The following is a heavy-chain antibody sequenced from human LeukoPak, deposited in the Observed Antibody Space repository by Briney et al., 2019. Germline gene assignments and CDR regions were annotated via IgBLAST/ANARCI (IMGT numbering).Heavy chain of an antibody. CDR2: ISDSGST. CDR3: ARLPLYPVWAFDI. D-gene: IGHD3-16*01. V-gene: IGHV4-39*01. J-gene: IGHJ3*02. Sequence: SETLSLTCTVSGGSISSYYWVWIRQPPGKGLEWIGRISDSGSTYQNPSLKSRVSISVDTSKNQFSLNLSSVTAADTAVYYCARLPLYPVWAFDIWGQGTMVTVSS. CDR1: GGSISSYY.